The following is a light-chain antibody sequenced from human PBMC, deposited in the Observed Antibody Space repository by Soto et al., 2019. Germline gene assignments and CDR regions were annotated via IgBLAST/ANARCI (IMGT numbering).Light chain of an antibody. CDR2: GAS. CDR1: QSVNSK. V-gene: IGKV3D-15*01. J-gene: IGKJ1*01. Sequence: EIVMTQSPATLSVSPGERATLSCRASQSVNSKLGWYQQKPGQAPRLLIYGASARAPDIPARFSGSGSGTEFTLTISSLEPEDFATYYCQQYNSFSWTFGQGTKVDI. CDR3: QQYNSFSWT.